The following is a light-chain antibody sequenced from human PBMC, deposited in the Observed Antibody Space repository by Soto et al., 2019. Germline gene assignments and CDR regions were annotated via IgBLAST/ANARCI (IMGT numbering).Light chain of an antibody. Sequence: EIVLTQSPGTLSLSPGERATLPCRASQNVRSSHLAWYQQKPGQPPRLLIYDTSTRATGIPDRFSGSGSGTDFTLTISRLEPEDFAVYYCYHHGNSPRTFGQGTKVEIK. V-gene: IGKV3-20*01. CDR1: QNVRSSH. CDR3: YHHGNSPRT. CDR2: DTS. J-gene: IGKJ1*01.